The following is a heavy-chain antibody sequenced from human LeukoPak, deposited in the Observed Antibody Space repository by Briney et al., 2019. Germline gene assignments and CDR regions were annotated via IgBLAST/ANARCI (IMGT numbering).Heavy chain of an antibody. J-gene: IGHJ5*02. CDR2: INHSGST. CDR3: ARGLITLSIPFDP. CDR1: GRSFSGYY. D-gene: IGHD2/OR15-2a*01. V-gene: IGHV4-34*01. Sequence: RTSDTVSLTCAVDGRSFSGYYWSWTRQPPGKGLEWLGEINHSGSTNYNPSIKSRVTISVDTSKNQFSLKLSSVTAADTAVYYCARGLITLSIPFDPWGQGTLVTVSS.